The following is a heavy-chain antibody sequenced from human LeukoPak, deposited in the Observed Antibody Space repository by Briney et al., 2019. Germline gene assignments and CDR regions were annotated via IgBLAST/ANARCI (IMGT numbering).Heavy chain of an antibody. V-gene: IGHV3-23*01. CDR2: ISGSGGST. D-gene: IGHD2-2*01. Sequence: PGGSLRLSCAASGFTFSSYSMNWVRQAPGKGLEWVSAISGSGGSTYYADSVKGRFTISRDNSKNTLYLQMNSLRAEDTAVYYCAKTKEARPAAMRTTRLNWFDPWGQGTLVTVSS. CDR3: AKTKEARPAAMRTTRLNWFDP. CDR1: GFTFSSYS. J-gene: IGHJ5*02.